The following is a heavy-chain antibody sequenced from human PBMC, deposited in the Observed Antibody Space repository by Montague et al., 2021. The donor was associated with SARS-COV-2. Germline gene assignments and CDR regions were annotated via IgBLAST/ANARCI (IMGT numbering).Heavy chain of an antibody. D-gene: IGHD2-2*01. V-gene: IGHV4-39*01. CDR1: GASISSGYFY. J-gene: IGHJ4*02. CDR2: IHYSGIA. CDR3: ARHLAISGPAAVSDY. Sequence: SETLSLTCTVSGASISSGYFYWGWIRQPPGKGLEWVGTIHYSGIAYYNPSLESRVTVSVDTPRNQFSLKLSSVTAADTAIYYCARHLAISGPAAVSDYWGQGTLVTVSS.